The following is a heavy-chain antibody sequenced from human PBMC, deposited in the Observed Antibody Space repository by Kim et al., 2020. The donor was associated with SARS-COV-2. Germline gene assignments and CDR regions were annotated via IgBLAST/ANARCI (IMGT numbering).Heavy chain of an antibody. CDR3: VRAPPLCCGGRCYWNRFYYYGMDV. CDR2: IYDNGKT. D-gene: IGHD2-21*01. J-gene: IGHJ6*02. V-gene: IGHV3-66*01. Sequence: GGSLRLSCAASGFSVSNNYMSWVRQAPGKGLEWVAVIYDNGKTYYGESVRGRFSISSDTSRNTLSLQMSSLRVEDTAVYFCVRAPPLCCGGRCYWNRFYYYGMDVWGQGTTVPVS. CDR1: GFSVSNNY.